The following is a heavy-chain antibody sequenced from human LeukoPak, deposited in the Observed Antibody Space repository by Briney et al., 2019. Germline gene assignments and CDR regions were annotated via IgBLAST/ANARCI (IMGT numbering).Heavy chain of an antibody. V-gene: IGHV3-30*18. CDR3: AKDRGWLQFKN. J-gene: IGHJ4*02. Sequence: GGSLRLSCAASGFTFSSYGMHWVRQAPGKGLEWVAVISYDGSNKYYADSVKGRFTISRDNSKNTLYLQMNSLRAEDTAVYYCAKDRGWLQFKNWGQGTLVTVSS. CDR1: GFTFSSYG. CDR2: ISYDGSNK. D-gene: IGHD5-24*01.